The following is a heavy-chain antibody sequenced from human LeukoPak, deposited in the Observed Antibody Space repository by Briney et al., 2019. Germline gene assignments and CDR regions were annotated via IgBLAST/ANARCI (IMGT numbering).Heavy chain of an antibody. CDR1: GYTFTGYY. CDR3: ARAPSGWYDY. Sequence: ASVKVSCKASGYTFTGYYMHWVRQAPGQGLEWMGWISAYNGNTNYTQKLQGRVTMTTDTSTSTAYMELRSLRSDDTAVYYCARAPSGWYDYWGQGTLVTVSS. V-gene: IGHV1-18*04. J-gene: IGHJ4*02. D-gene: IGHD6-19*01. CDR2: ISAYNGNT.